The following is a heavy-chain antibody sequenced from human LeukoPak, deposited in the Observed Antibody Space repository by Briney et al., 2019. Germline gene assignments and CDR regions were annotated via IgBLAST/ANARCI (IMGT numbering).Heavy chain of an antibody. CDR3: ARSPAAGKSSSGNFDY. Sequence: ASVTVSCKASGYTFTGYYMHWVRQAPGQGLEWMGRINPNSGGANYAQKFQGRVTMTRDTSISTAYMELSRLRSDDTAVYYCARSPAAGKSSSGNFDYWGQGTLVTVSS. D-gene: IGHD6-13*01. J-gene: IGHJ4*02. CDR2: INPNSGGA. V-gene: IGHV1-2*06. CDR1: GYTFTGYY.